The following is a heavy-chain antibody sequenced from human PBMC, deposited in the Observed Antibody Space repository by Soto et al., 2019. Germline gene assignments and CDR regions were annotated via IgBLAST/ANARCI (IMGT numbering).Heavy chain of an antibody. J-gene: IGHJ4*02. V-gene: IGHV3-23*01. CDR3: AKDLRIVVVVAATPRFVDY. Sequence: GGSLRLSCAASGFTFSSYAMSWVRQAPGKGLEWVSAISGSGGSTYYADSVKGRFTISRDNSKNTLYLQMNSLRAEDTAVYYCAKDLRIVVVVAATPRFVDYWGQGTLVTVSS. D-gene: IGHD2-15*01. CDR1: GFTFSSYA. CDR2: ISGSGGST.